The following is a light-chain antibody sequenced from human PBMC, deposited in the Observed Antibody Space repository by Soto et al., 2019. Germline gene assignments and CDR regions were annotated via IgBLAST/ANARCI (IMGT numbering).Light chain of an antibody. CDR1: SSDVGSYNL. J-gene: IGLJ3*02. V-gene: IGLV2-23*01. CDR3: CSYAGSSTWV. CDR2: EGS. Sequence: QSALTQPASVSGSPGQSITISCTGTSSDVGSYNLVSWYQQHPGKAPKLMIYEGSERPSGVSNRFSGSKSGNTASLTISGLQAEHEADYYCCSYAGSSTWVFGGGTKVTVL.